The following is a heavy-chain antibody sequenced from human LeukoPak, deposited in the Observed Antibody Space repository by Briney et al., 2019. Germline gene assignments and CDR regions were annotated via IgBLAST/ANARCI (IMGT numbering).Heavy chain of an antibody. J-gene: IGHJ5*02. CDR1: GYIFTTY. D-gene: IGHD7-27*01. CDR2: LNPNSGNA. CDR3: ARRKFLGWFDP. Sequence: ASVKVSCKASGYIFTTYVGWVRQATGQGLEWMGWLNPNSGNAGYAQKFQGRVTISRNTSISTAYMELGSLRSDDTAIYYCARRKFLGWFDPWGQGTLVTVSS. V-gene: IGHV1-8*03.